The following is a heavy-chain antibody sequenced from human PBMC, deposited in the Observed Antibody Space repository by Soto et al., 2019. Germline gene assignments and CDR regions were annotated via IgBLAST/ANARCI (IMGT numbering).Heavy chain of an antibody. CDR1: SGSIDNVYW. CDR2: TSHDGVT. V-gene: IGHV4-4*02. Sequence: SETLSLTCAVSSGSIDNVYWWSWVRQSPGKGLEWIGETSHDGVTNYNPSLEGRVTISIDKSKNQFSLKLSSVTAADTAVYYCASVRGGYYYAMDVWGQGTTVTVSS. CDR3: ASVRGGYYYAMDV. D-gene: IGHD3-10*02. J-gene: IGHJ6*02.